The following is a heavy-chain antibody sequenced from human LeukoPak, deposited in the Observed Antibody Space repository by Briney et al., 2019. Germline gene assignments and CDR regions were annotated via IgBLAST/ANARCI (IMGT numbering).Heavy chain of an antibody. D-gene: IGHD3-10*01. V-gene: IGHV1-8*01. CDR1: GYTFTSYD. CDR2: MNPNSGNT. J-gene: IGHJ4*02. CDR3: ARDYGSGSSYDY. Sequence: ASVKVSCKASGYTFTSYDINWVRQATGQGLEWMGWMNPNSGNTGYAQKFQGRVTMTRNTSISTAYMELRSLRSEDTAVYYCARDYGSGSSYDYWGQGTLVTVSS.